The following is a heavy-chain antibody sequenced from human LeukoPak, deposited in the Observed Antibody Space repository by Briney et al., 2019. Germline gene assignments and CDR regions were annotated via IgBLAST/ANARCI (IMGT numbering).Heavy chain of an antibody. V-gene: IGHV4-59*01. J-gene: IGHJ5*02. CDR1: GGSISSYY. Sequence: SETLSLTCTVSGGSISSYYWSWIRQPPGKGLEWIGYIYYSGSTNYSPSLKSRVTISVDTSKNQFSLKLSSVTAADTAVYYCARGGGGNADWFDPWGQGTLVTVSS. CDR2: IYYSGST. D-gene: IGHD4-23*01. CDR3: ARGGGGNADWFDP.